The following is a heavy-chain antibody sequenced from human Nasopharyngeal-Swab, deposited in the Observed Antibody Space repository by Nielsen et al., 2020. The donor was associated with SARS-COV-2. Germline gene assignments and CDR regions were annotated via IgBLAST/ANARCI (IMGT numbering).Heavy chain of an antibody. V-gene: IGHV3-11*04. CDR3: ARGVETIHH. J-gene: IGHJ1*01. D-gene: IGHD5-24*01. Sequence: GESLKISCAASGFSFSEDYMSWIRQAPGKGLEWISDISSSGSITHYADSMKGRFTISRDNAKKSLYLQMNSLRAEDTAVYYCARGVETIHHWGQGSLVTVSS. CDR2: ISSSGSIT. CDR1: GFSFSEDY.